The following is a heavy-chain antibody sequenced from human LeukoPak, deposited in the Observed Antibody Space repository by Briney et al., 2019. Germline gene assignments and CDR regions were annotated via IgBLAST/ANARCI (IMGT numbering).Heavy chain of an antibody. CDR3: AKDLYGDNSPPDY. Sequence: GGSLRLSCAASGFTFDDYAMSWVRQAPGKGLEWVSAISGSGGSTYYADSVKGRFTISRDNSKNTLYLQMNSLRAEDTAVYYCAKDLYGDNSPPDYWGQGTLVTVSS. J-gene: IGHJ4*02. V-gene: IGHV3-23*01. D-gene: IGHD4-23*01. CDR1: GFTFDDYA. CDR2: ISGSGGST.